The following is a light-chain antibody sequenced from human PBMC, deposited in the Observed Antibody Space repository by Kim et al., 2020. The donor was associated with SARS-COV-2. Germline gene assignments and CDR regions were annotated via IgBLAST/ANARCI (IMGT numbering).Light chain of an antibody. CDR1: HSIGSS. V-gene: IGKV3-11*01. CDR2: DAF. J-gene: IGKJ2*01. CDR3: QQRSNWYT. Sequence: LSLSPGESATLSCRASHSIGSSLAWYQHKPGQAPRLLIYDAFNRATGIPARFSGSGSGTDFTLTISSLEPEDFAVYYCQQRSNWYTFGQGTKLEI.